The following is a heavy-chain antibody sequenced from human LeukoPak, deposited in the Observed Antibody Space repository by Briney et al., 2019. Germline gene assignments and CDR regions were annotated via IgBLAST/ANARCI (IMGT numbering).Heavy chain of an antibody. CDR3: ATCGSGSYYYFDY. D-gene: IGHD3-10*01. J-gene: IGHJ4*02. CDR2: IYYSGAT. CDR1: GGSISSSSYY. V-gene: IGHV4-39*01. Sequence: SETLSLTCTVSGGSISSSSYYWGWIRQPPGKGLEWIGSIYYSGATYYNASLKSRVTIFVDTSKNQFSLKLSSVTAADTAVYYCATCGSGSYYYFDYWGQGTLVSVSS.